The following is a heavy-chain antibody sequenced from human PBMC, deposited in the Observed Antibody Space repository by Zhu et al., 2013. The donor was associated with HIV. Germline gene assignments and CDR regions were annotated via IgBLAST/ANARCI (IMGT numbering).Heavy chain of an antibody. Sequence: QVQLVQSGAEVKKPGSSVKVSCKASGGTFSSYAISWVRQAPGQGLEWMGGIIPIFGTANYAQKFQGRVTITADESTSTAYMELSSLRSEDTAVYYCASFYCTNGVCGPYYYYGMDVWGQGTTVTVSS. CDR2: IIPIFGTA. CDR1: GGTFSSYA. D-gene: IGHD2-8*01. J-gene: IGHJ6*02. V-gene: IGHV1-69*01. CDR3: ASFYCTNGVCGPYYYYGMDV.